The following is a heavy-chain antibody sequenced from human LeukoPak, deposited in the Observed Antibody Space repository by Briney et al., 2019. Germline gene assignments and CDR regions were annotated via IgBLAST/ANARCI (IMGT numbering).Heavy chain of an antibody. V-gene: IGHV3-30*18. J-gene: IGHJ6*02. D-gene: IGHD4-17*01. CDR3: AKELYNYGDYGAEGLDV. CDR2: ISYDGSGE. Sequence: GVSLRLSCAVSGFTFGNYGMHWVRQAPGKGLEWVALISYDGSGEYYAGSVKGRFTISRDNSKITVYLQMNSLKAEDTAVYYCAKELYNYGDYGAEGLDVGGQGTTVTVS. CDR1: GFTFGNYG.